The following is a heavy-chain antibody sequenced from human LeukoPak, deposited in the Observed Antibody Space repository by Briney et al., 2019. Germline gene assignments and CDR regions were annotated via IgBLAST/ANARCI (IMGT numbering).Heavy chain of an antibody. J-gene: IGHJ3*02. CDR2: INPNIGGT. V-gene: IGHV1-2*02. CDR1: GYTFTRYY. D-gene: IGHD6-19*01. CDR3: AREVAVADAFDI. Sequence: ASVTVSRKASGYTFTRYYKHWVRLAPAPGLEGMGGINPNIGGTNYAQKFHVKVTITMDTSIRTAYMELSRLRSDDTAVHYCAREVAVADAFDIWGQGTMVTVSS.